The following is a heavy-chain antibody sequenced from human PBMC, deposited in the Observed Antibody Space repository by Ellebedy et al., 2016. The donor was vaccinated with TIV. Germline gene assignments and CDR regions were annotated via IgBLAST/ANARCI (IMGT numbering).Heavy chain of an antibody. V-gene: IGHV3-7*01. D-gene: IGHD4-23*01. J-gene: IGHJ4*02. CDR3: ASHKDVLGGD. Sequence: GESLKISXAASGFSFSSYWVSWVRQAPGKGLEWVANIKQDGSERYYVASVKGRFTISRDNAKNSLFLQMNSLRAEDTAVYFWASHKDVLGGDWGQGTLVTVSS. CDR1: GFSFSSYW. CDR2: IKQDGSER.